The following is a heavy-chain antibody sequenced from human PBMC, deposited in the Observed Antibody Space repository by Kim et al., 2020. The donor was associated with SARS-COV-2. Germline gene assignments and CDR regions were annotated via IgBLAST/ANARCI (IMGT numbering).Heavy chain of an antibody. CDR1: GFTFSSYA. Sequence: GGSLRLSCAASGFTFSSYAMHWVRQAPGKRLEWVAVISYDGSNKYYADSVKGRFTISRDNSKNTLYLQMNSLRAEDTAVYYCARDAHYYDFWSGYFPGQYYYYYYGMDVWGQGTTVTVSS. D-gene: IGHD3-3*01. V-gene: IGHV3-30*04. CDR2: ISYDGSNK. CDR3: ARDAHYYDFWSGYFPGQYYYYYYGMDV. J-gene: IGHJ6*02.